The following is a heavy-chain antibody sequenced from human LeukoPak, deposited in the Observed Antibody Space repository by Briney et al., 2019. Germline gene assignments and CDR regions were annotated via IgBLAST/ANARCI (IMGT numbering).Heavy chain of an antibody. Sequence: GASVKVSCKASGYTFTGSYMHWVRQAPGRGLEWMGWINLNSGGTNYAQKFQVRVTMTRDTSISTAYMELSRLRSDDTAVYYCARSPHILTGENFDYWGQGTLVTVSS. V-gene: IGHV1-2*02. CDR1: GYTFTGSY. CDR2: INLNSGGT. J-gene: IGHJ4*02. D-gene: IGHD3-9*01. CDR3: ARSPHILTGENFDY.